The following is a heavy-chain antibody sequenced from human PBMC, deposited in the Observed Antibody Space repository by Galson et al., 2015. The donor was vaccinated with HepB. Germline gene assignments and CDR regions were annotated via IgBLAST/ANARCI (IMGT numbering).Heavy chain of an antibody. J-gene: IGHJ4*02. CDR3: AREITAHFELDY. CDR2: ISNDGTQK. Sequence: SLRLSCAASGFTFSSYSMNWVRQAPGKGLDWVAVISNDGTQKYYADSVKGRFTISRDNSKNTLYLQMNSLRAEDTAVYYCAREITAHFELDYWGQGALVTVSS. D-gene: IGHD3-9*01. V-gene: IGHV3-30*03. CDR1: GFTFSSYS.